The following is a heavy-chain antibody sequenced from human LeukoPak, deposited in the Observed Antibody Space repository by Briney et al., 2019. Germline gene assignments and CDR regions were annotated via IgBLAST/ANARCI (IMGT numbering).Heavy chain of an antibody. V-gene: IGHV3-11*06. J-gene: IGHJ4*02. CDR1: GFIFSDYY. CDR3: ARGRYGGGDY. D-gene: IGHD4-23*01. CDR2: ISGSSSYT. Sequence: GGSLRLSCAASGFIFSDYYMSWIRQAPGKGLEWVSYISGSSSYTNYADSVKGRFTISRDNTKNSLYLQMNSLRAEDTAVYYCARGRYGGGDYWGQGTLVTVSS.